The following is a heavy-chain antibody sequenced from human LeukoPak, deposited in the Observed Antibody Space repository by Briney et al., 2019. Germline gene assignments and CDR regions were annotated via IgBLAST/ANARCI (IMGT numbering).Heavy chain of an antibody. Sequence: GGSLRLSCAASGFTFNTYGIHWVRQAPGKGLEWVALIRFDGSNKYYADSVKGRFTISRDNSKNTLYLQMNSLRAEDTAVYYCAREQYYYDSSGPGAFDIRGQGTTVTVSS. CDR3: AREQYYYDSSGPGAFDI. V-gene: IGHV3-30*02. CDR1: GFTFNTYG. J-gene: IGHJ3*02. D-gene: IGHD3-22*01. CDR2: IRFDGSNK.